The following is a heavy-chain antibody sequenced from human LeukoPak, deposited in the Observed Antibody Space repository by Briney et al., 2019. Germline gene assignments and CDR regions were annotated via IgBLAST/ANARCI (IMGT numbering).Heavy chain of an antibody. V-gene: IGHV3-30*18. CDR1: GFTFSDYG. D-gene: IGHD3-22*01. J-gene: IGHJ4*02. Sequence: GRSLRLSCAASGFTFSDYGMHWVRQAPGKGLEWVAFISGDGSNKFYADSVKGRFTISRDNSKNTLYLQMNSLRAEDTAVYYCAKNLRYYDRIGYYDYFDYWGQGTLVTVSS. CDR3: AKNLRYYDRIGYYDYFDY. CDR2: ISGDGSNK.